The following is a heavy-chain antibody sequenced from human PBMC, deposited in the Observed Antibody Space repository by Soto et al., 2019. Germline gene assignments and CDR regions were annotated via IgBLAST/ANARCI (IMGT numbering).Heavy chain of an antibody. CDR3: AKDCDYGDYVRGECNDAFDI. Sequence: GGSLRLSCAASGFTFSSYGMHWVRQAPGKGLEWVAVISYDGSNKYYADSVKGRFTISRDNSKNTLYLQMNSLRAEDTAVYYCAKDCDYGDYVRGECNDAFDIWGQGTMVTVSS. CDR2: ISYDGSNK. D-gene: IGHD4-17*01. V-gene: IGHV3-30*18. J-gene: IGHJ3*02. CDR1: GFTFSSYG.